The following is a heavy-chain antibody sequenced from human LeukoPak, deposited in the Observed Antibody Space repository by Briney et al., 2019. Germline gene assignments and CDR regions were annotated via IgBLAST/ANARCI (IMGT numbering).Heavy chain of an antibody. CDR1: GFTFSSYG. CDR2: ISGSGGST. CDR3: ASSAVAANYYYYYYMDV. D-gene: IGHD6-19*01. Sequence: GGSLRLSCAASGFTFSSYGMSWVRQAPGKGLEWVSAISGSGGSTYYADSVKGRFTISRDNSKNTLYLQMNSLRAEDTAVYYCASSAVAANYYYYYYMDVWGKGTTVTISS. J-gene: IGHJ6*03. V-gene: IGHV3-23*01.